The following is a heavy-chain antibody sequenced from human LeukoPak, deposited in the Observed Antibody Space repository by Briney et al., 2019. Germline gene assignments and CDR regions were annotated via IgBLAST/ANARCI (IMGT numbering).Heavy chain of an antibody. Sequence: GGSLRLSCAASGFTFCDYAMHWVRQAPGKGLEWVSLISGDGGSTYYAASVEGRFTISRDNNKNSLYLQMNSLRTEDTALYYCAKDRGSYYFNGMDVWGQGTTVTVSS. CDR3: AKDRGSYYFNGMDV. J-gene: IGHJ6*02. CDR1: GFTFCDYA. V-gene: IGHV3-43*02. CDR2: ISGDGGST.